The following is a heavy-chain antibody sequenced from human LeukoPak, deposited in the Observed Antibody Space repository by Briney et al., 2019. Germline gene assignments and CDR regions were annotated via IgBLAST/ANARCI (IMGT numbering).Heavy chain of an antibody. CDR1: GDSFRSSPYY. V-gene: IGHV4-39*07. CDR2: IYYNGSP. Sequence: SETLSLTCTVSGDSFRSSPYYWGWIRQPPGKGLEWIGCIYYNGSPYYNPSLKSRVTMSADTAKNQFSLKLSSVTAADTAVYYCARAWYYDSSGYFTGDNWGQGTLVTVSS. J-gene: IGHJ4*02. D-gene: IGHD3-22*01. CDR3: ARAWYYDSSGYFTGDN.